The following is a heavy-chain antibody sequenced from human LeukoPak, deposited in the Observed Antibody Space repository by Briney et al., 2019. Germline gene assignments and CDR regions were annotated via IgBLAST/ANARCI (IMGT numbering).Heavy chain of an antibody. CDR2: IIQDGSQK. CDR1: GFTFSTFW. D-gene: IGHD4-17*01. Sequence: GGSLRLSCTASGFTFSTFWMSWVRQAPGKGLEWVANIIQDGSQKYYVDSVRGRFTISRDNAKNSLYLQMNSLRAEDTAVYYCARDKSYGDSEDYWGQGTLVTVSS. V-gene: IGHV3-7*05. CDR3: ARDKSYGDSEDY. J-gene: IGHJ4*02.